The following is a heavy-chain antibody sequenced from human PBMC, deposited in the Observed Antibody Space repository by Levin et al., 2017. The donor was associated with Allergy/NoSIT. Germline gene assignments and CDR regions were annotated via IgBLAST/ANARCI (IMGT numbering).Heavy chain of an antibody. CDR3: ARDLGGTSEYYYYAMDV. CDR1: GFTVSRNC. V-gene: IGHV3-66*01. CDR2: TYTGGST. Sequence: GESLKISCAASGFTVSRNCMSWVRQAPGKGLEWVSSTYTGGSTYYADSVKGRFSISRDNSENALYLQMNSLRVEDTALYFCARDLGGTSEYYYYAMDVWGQGTTVTVSS. J-gene: IGHJ6*02. D-gene: IGHD4-23*01.